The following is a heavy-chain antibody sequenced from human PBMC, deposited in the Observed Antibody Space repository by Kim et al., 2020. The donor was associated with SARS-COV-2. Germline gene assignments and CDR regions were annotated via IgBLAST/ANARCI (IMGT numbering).Heavy chain of an antibody. CDR3: SRGPPDFGDYYFDY. V-gene: IGHV3-74*01. D-gene: IGHD4-17*01. Sequence: DSVKGRFTISRDNAKNTLYLQMSSLRAEDTAVYYCSRGPPDFGDYYFDYWGQGTLVTVSS. J-gene: IGHJ4*02.